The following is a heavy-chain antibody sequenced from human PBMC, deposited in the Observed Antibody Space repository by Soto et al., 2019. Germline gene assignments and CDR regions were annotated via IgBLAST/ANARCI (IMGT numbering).Heavy chain of an antibody. CDR2: IYYSGST. CDR1: GGSISSGGYY. J-gene: IGHJ5*02. Sequence: QVQLQELGPGLVKPSQTLSLTCTVSGGSISSGGYYWSWIRQHPGKGLEWIGYIYYSGSTYYNPSLKSRVTISVDTSKNQFSLKLSSVTAAYTAVYYCARARTVVAATLKGSIWFDPWGQGTLVTVSS. D-gene: IGHD2-15*01. V-gene: IGHV4-31*03. CDR3: ARARTVVAATLKGSIWFDP.